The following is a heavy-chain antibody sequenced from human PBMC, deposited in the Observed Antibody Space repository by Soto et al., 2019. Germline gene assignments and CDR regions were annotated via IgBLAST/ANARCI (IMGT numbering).Heavy chain of an antibody. CDR2: IGTAGDT. CDR1: GFTFSSYD. Sequence: GGSLRLSCSASGFTFSSYDMPWVRQATGKGLEWVSAIGTAGDTYYPGSVKGRFTISRENAKNSLYLQMNSLRAGDTAVYYCARVSYGDSFVDYWGQGTLVTVSS. V-gene: IGHV3-13*01. CDR3: ARVSYGDSFVDY. D-gene: IGHD4-17*01. J-gene: IGHJ4*02.